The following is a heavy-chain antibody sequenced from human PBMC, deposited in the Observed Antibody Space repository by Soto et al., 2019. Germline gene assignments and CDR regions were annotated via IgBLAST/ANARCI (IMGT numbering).Heavy chain of an antibody. CDR1: GYSFTTYW. CDR3: ARRGYCSGGSCFSAPFDI. D-gene: IGHD2-15*01. J-gene: IGHJ3*02. CDR2: IYPGDSDA. V-gene: IGHV5-51*01. Sequence: GESLKISCKGSGYSFTTYWIGWVRQMPWKGLEWMGIIYPGDSDARYSPSFQGQVTISADKYISTAYLQWSSLKASDTAMYYCARRGYCSGGSCFSAPFDIWGQGTMVTV.